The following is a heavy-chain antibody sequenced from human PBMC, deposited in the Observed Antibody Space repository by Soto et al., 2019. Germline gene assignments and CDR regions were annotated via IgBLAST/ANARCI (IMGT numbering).Heavy chain of an antibody. Sequence: SETLSLTCAVYGGSSSGWYWTWIRQSPVKGLEWIGEISSGSTNYNPSLEGRVTISADMSKNQFSLKLTSVTAADTAIYYCARGPYSRGVGATNPSNWGQGTQVTVSS. CDR2: ISSGST. J-gene: IGHJ4*02. D-gene: IGHD1-26*01. CDR3: ARGPYSRGVGATNPSN. V-gene: IGHV4-34*01. CDR1: GGSSSGWY.